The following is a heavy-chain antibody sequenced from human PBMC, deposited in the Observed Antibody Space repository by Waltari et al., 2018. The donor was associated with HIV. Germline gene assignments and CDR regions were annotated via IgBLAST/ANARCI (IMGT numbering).Heavy chain of an antibody. D-gene: IGHD3-22*01. CDR1: GYTFTGYY. Sequence: QVQLVQSGAEVKKPGASVKVPCKASGYTFTGYYMHWVRQAPGQGLEWMGQINPNSGGTNYAQKFQGRVTMTRDTSISTAYMGLSRLRSDDTAVYDGARAHPYYYDSSGYGSLDAFDIWGQGTMVTVSS. CDR3: ARAHPYYYDSSGYGSLDAFDI. J-gene: IGHJ3*02. CDR2: INPNSGGT. V-gene: IGHV1-2*06.